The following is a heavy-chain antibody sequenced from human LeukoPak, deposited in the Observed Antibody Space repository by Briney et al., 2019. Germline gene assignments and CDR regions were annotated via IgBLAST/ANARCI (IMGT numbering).Heavy chain of an antibody. CDR1: RYTFTGYY. Sequence: ASVNVSCKASRYTFTGYYMFWVRQAPAQGVEWMGWINPYTGATKYAPNFQGRVTLIRDPSIRTTFMELSSLRSDDTAFYYCARDERFCNGDNHYPDLGYWGQGTLVTVSS. D-gene: IGHD2-15*01. J-gene: IGHJ4*02. CDR2: INPYTGAT. CDR3: ARDERFCNGDNHYPDLGY. V-gene: IGHV1-2*02.